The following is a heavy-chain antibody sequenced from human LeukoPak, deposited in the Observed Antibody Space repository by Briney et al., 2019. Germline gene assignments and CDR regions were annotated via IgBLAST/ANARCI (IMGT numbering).Heavy chain of an antibody. CDR3: ARAREGKSGSYTFDY. Sequence: SVKVSCKASGGTFSSYAISWVRQAPGQGLEWMGRIIPIFGIANYAQKFQGRVTITADKSTSTAYMELSSLRSEDTAVYYCARAREGKSGSYTFDYWGQGTLVTVSS. CDR1: GGTFSSYA. V-gene: IGHV1-69*04. CDR2: IIPIFGIA. J-gene: IGHJ4*02. D-gene: IGHD1-26*01.